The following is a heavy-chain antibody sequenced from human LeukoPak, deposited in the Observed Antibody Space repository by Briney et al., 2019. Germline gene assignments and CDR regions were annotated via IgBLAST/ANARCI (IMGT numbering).Heavy chain of an antibody. CDR1: GFGFGSYN. J-gene: IGHJ4*02. V-gene: IGHV3-30*03. Sequence: TGGSLRLSCAASGFGFGSYNMYWVRQAPGKVLEWVTLISFDGNDKKYADSVKGRFTVSRDNSRNTLFLQMNSLRPEDTAVYYCARVYGSEIDYWGQGTLVTVSS. CDR3: ARVYGSEIDY. D-gene: IGHD3-10*01. CDR2: ISFDGNDK.